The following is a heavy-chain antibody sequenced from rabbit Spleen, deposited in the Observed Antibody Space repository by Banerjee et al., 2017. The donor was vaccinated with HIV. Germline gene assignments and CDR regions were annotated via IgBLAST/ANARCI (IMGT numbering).Heavy chain of an antibody. Sequence: QLEESGGGLVKPEGSLTLTCKASGVSFSDKDVMCWVRQAPGKGLEWIGYIDPVFGITYYATWVNGRYTISSDNAQKTVFLQLNSLTVADTATYFCARDLVAVIGWNFNLWGPGTLVTVS. J-gene: IGHJ4*01. CDR1: GVSFSDKD. CDR3: ARDLVAVIGWNFNL. V-gene: IGHV1S7*01. D-gene: IGHD1-1*01. CDR2: IDPVFGIT.